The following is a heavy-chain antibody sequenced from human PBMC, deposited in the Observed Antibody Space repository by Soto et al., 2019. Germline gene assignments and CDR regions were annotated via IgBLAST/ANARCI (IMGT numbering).Heavy chain of an antibody. V-gene: IGHV3-23*01. CDR3: AQGSIEYSASVDN. CDR2: ISARGGSS. J-gene: IGHJ4*02. CDR1: GFAFSSYA. Sequence: DVQLLESGGGLVQPGGSLRLSCAASGFAFSSYAMVWVRQAPGKGLEWVSVISARGGSSYFADSVEGRFTISRDNSKNVLSLEMNSLRAEDRAIYFCAQGSIEYSASVDNWGQGTLVLVSS. D-gene: IGHD4-4*01.